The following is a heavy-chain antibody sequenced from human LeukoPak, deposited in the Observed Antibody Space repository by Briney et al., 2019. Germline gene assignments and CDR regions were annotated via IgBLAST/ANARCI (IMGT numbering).Heavy chain of an antibody. CDR3: AKDARRVRDIGVVFGRGRGYMDV. J-gene: IGHJ6*03. CDR2: INPSGGST. CDR1: GYTFTSYY. Sequence: ASVKVSCKASGYTFTSYYMHWVRQAPGQGLEWMGIINPSGGSTSYAQKFQGRVTMTRDMSTSTVYMELSSLRSEDTAVYYCAKDARRVRDIGVVFGRGRGYMDVWGKGTTATISS. V-gene: IGHV1-46*01. D-gene: IGHD2-15*01.